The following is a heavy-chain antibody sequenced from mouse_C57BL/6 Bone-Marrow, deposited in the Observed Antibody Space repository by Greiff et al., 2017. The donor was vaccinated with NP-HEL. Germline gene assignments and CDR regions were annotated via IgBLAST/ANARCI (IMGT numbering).Heavy chain of an antibody. D-gene: IGHD3-2*01. CDR2: INPSSGYT. Sequence: QVQLQQSGAELAKPGASVKLSCKASGYTFTSYWMHWVKQRPGQGLEWIGYINPSSGYTKYNQKFKDQATLTADKSSSSAYMQVSSLTYEDSTVDYCARTALATRGYFDYWGQGTTLTVSS. V-gene: IGHV1-7*01. CDR1: GYTFTSYW. J-gene: IGHJ2*01. CDR3: ARTALATRGYFDY.